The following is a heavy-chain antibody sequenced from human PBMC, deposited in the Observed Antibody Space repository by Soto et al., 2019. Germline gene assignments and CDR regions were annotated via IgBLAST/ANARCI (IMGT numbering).Heavy chain of an antibody. CDR3: ARDYPDSSGYQDY. J-gene: IGHJ4*02. D-gene: IGHD3-22*01. V-gene: IGHV1-69*04. Sequence: SVKVSCKASGGTFSSYTISWVRQAPGQGLEWMGRIIPILGVANYAQKFQGRVTITADKSTSTAYMELSSLRSEDTAVYYCARDYPDSSGYQDYWGQGTLVTVSS. CDR1: GGTFSSYT. CDR2: IIPILGVA.